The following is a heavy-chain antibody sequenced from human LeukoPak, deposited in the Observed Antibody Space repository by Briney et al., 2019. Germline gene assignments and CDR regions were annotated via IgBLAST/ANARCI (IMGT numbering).Heavy chain of an antibody. CDR1: GFNLDDYT. CDR3: ATTTYCSSTICYAGFDY. J-gene: IGHJ4*02. V-gene: IGHV3-43*01. Sequence: GGSLRLSWAASGFNLDDYTMHWVRQVPGKGLEWVSLISWDGGSTYYANSVKGRFTISSNTSNTSLYLQMNSLSTEDTALYYCATTTYCSSTICYAGFDYWGQGTLVTVSS. D-gene: IGHD2-2*01. CDR2: ISWDGGST.